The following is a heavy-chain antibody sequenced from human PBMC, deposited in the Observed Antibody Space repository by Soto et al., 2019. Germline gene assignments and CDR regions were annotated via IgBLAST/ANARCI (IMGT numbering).Heavy chain of an antibody. Sequence: PGGSLRLSCAASGFAFSSYGIHWVRQAPGKGLEWVALISSDGGNKYYADSVKGRFTISRDNSKNTPFLQKNSLRAEDAAVYYFERETADYDTSGYYYANWGLGDLVTVSS. CDR2: ISSDGGNK. CDR3: ERETADYDTSGYYYAN. V-gene: IGHV3-30*03. D-gene: IGHD3-22*01. CDR1: GFAFSSYG. J-gene: IGHJ4*01.